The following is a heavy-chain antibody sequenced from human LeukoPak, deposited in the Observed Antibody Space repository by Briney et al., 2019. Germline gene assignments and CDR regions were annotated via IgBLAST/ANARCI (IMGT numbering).Heavy chain of an antibody. CDR3: AFNYDFWSGYYKP. J-gene: IGHJ5*02. CDR2: INPNSGGT. V-gene: IGHV1-2*02. D-gene: IGHD3-3*01. CDR1: GYTFTGYY. Sequence: GASVKVSCKASGYTFTGYYMHWVRQAPGQGLEWMGWINPNSGGTNYAQKFQGRVTMTRDTSISTAYMELSRLRSDDTAVYYCAFNYDFWSGYYKPWGQGTLVTVSS.